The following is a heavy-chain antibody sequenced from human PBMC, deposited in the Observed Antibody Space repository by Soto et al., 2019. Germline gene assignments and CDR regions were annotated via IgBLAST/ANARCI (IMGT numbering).Heavy chain of an antibody. CDR2: IYHSGST. Sequence: SETLSLTCAVSSGSISSSNWWSWVRQPPGKGLEWIGEIYHSGSTNYNPSLKSRVTISVDKSKNQFSLKLSSVTAADTAVYYCARSLRRYAAVPFDYWGQGTLVTVSS. J-gene: IGHJ4*02. CDR3: ARSLRRYAAVPFDY. CDR1: SGSISSSNW. D-gene: IGHD2-15*01. V-gene: IGHV4-4*02.